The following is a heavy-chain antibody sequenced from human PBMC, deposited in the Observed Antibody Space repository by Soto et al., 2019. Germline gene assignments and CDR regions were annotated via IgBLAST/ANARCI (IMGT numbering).Heavy chain of an antibody. CDR2: IYHSGST. J-gene: IGHJ4*02. D-gene: IGHD1-1*01. CDR3: ARERNGDYFDY. CDR1: GGSISSGGYS. Sequence: SSETLSLTCAVSGGSISSGGYSWSWIRQPPGKGLEWIGYIYHSGSTYYNPSLKSRVTISVDRSKNQFSLKLSSVTAADTAVYYCARERNGDYFDYWGQGTLVTVSS. V-gene: IGHV4-30-2*01.